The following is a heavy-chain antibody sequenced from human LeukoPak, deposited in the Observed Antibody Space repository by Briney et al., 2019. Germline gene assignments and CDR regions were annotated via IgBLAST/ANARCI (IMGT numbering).Heavy chain of an antibody. CDR3: ASQGRAYYDTPFDY. CDR2: INWNGDFT. V-gene: IGHV3-20*04. Sequence: GGSLRLVRAATGFTLDDYGMSWVRQAEGKVLEWVSAINWNGDFTGYADSVKGRFTISRDNAMNSLYLQMNSLRAEDTALYYCASQGRAYYDTPFDYWGQGTLVTVSS. D-gene: IGHD3-22*01. CDR1: GFTLDDYG. J-gene: IGHJ4*02.